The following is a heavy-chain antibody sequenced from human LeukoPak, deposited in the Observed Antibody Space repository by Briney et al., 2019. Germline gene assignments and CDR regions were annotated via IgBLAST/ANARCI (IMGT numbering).Heavy chain of an antibody. V-gene: IGHV3-23*01. Sequence: GGSLRLSCVASGFTSSNYPINWVRQAPGKGLEWVAFIRASGGSADYSDSVMGRFTIYRDTSRNTVYLQMHSLRDGDTALYYCTKGFGMDVWGQGTTVTVS. CDR1: GFTSSNYP. CDR3: TKGFGMDV. CDR2: IRASGGSA. J-gene: IGHJ6*02.